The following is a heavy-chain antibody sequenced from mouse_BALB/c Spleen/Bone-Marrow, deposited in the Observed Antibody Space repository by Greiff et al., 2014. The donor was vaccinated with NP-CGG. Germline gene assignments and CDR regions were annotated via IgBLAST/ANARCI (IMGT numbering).Heavy chain of an antibody. CDR2: IAPGSVST. J-gene: IGHJ2*01. CDR3: ARGDNSDD. V-gene: IGHV1S41*01. CDR1: GYTFTSYW. Sequence: DLVKPGASVKLSCKASGYTFTSYWINWIKQRPGQGLEWIGRIAPGSVSTYYNEMFKGKATLTVDTSSSTAYIQLSSLSSEDSAVYFGARGDNSDDGGQGTTRTGSS.